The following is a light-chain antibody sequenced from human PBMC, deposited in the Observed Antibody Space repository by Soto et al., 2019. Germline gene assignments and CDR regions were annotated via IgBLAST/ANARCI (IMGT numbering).Light chain of an antibody. J-gene: IGLJ1*01. CDR2: DVT. V-gene: IGLV2-11*01. Sequence: QSALTQPRSVSGSPGQSVTISCTGTDSDIGGSNHVSWYQQHPDKAPTVMIYDVTKRPSGVPGRFSGSKSGNTASLTISGLQAEDGADYYCGSYADSYTVVFGTGTKVTVL. CDR3: GSYADSYTVV. CDR1: DSDIGGSNH.